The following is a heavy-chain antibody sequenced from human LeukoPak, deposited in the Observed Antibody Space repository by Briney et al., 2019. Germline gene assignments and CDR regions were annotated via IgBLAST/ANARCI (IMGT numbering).Heavy chain of an antibody. V-gene: IGHV4-39*07. CDR2: INYRTST. Sequence: PSETLSLTCTVSGGSISSSSYYWGWIRQPPGKGLEWIGSINYRTSTYNPSLKSRVFVSIDTSKNQFSLKLSSVTAADTAVYYCARRRAAGQGYFDYWGQGTLVTVSS. D-gene: IGHD6-13*01. CDR1: GGSISSSSYY. CDR3: ARRRAAGQGYFDY. J-gene: IGHJ4*02.